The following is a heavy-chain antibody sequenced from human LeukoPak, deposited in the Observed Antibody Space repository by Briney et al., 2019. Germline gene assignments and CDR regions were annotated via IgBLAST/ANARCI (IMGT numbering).Heavy chain of an antibody. Sequence: GGSLRRSCKGSGYIFTSYWIGWVRQMPGKGLEWMGIIYPGDSDTRYSPSFQGQVTISADKSISTAYLQWSSLKASDTAMYYCARRATGTTKWFDPWGQGTLVTVSS. V-gene: IGHV5-51*01. CDR2: IYPGDSDT. CDR1: GYIFTSYW. J-gene: IGHJ5*02. D-gene: IGHD1-1*01. CDR3: ARRATGTTKWFDP.